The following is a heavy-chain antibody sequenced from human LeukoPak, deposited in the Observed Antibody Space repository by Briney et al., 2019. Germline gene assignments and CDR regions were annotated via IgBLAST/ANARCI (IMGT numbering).Heavy chain of an antibody. CDR1: EFTLSIYA. Sequence: PGGSLRLSCAASEFTLSIYAMTWVRLAPGKGLEWVSVISGSGGNTYYADSVKGRFTISRDNSKNKVFLQMNSLRAEDTAIYYCAKGGSWYRPTFFDYWGQGILVSVSS. V-gene: IGHV3-23*01. CDR3: AKGGSWYRPTFFDY. CDR2: ISGSGGNT. D-gene: IGHD6-13*01. J-gene: IGHJ4*02.